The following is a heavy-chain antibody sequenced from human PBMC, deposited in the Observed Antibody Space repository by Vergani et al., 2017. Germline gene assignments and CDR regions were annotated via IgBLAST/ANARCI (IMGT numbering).Heavy chain of an antibody. CDR3: ARDPLDENWNDLRVRRGFDF. D-gene: IGHD1-1*01. CDR2: ISSLSKII. Sequence: RLVQSGGGLAHPGGSLRLSCAASGLPVSGFAFNTYAMIWVRQAPGKGLEWISYISSLSKIIYYADTVKGRFTISRDNARGSLSLQMNRLRGEDTAVYYCARDPLDENWNDLRVRRGFDFWGQGTQVRVSS. J-gene: IGHJ4*02. CDR1: GLPVSGFAFNTYA. V-gene: IGHV3-48*01.